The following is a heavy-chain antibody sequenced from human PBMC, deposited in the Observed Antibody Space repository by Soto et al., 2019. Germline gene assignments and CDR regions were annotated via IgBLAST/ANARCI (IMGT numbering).Heavy chain of an antibody. CDR3: ARGRLRAVYAFDF. D-gene: IGHD4-17*01. V-gene: IGHV4-31*03. Sequence: SETLSLTCTLSGVSIPSGAYYWTWVRQHPGKGLEWIGYIYYNGNTYFSPSLKSRLTISIDTSKNQFSLKLSSVTAADTAMYYCARGRLRAVYAFDFWGQGTMVT. CDR2: IYYNGNT. CDR1: GVSIPSGAYY. J-gene: IGHJ3*01.